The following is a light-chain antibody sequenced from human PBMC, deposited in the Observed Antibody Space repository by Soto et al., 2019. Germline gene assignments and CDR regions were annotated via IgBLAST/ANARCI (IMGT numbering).Light chain of an antibody. CDR2: GAS. CDR3: QQYGSSPPFT. J-gene: IGKJ4*01. Sequence: EIVLTQSPGTLSLSPGERATLSCRASQSVSSSYLAWYQQEPGQAPRLLIYGASSRATGIPDRFSGSGSGTDFTLTISRLEPEDFAVYYCQQYGSSPPFTFGRGTKVEIK. CDR1: QSVSSSY. V-gene: IGKV3-20*01.